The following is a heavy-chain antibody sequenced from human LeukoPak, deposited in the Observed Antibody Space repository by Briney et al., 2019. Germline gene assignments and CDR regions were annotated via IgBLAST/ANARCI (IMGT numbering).Heavy chain of an antibody. CDR1: GYSFTGYY. Sequence: SVKVSCKASGYSFTGYYMHWVRQAPGQGLECMGGIIPTLGTTNYAQKFQGRVTITADKSTNTAYMELSSLRSEDTAVYYCASYCNNGVCYRGHAFDVWGQGTMVTVSS. CDR3: ASYCNNGVCYRGHAFDV. CDR2: IIPTLGTT. D-gene: IGHD2-8*01. V-gene: IGHV1-69*06. J-gene: IGHJ3*01.